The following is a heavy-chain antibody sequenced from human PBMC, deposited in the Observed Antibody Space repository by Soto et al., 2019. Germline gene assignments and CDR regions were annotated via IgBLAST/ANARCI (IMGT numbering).Heavy chain of an antibody. CDR2: INGGGTST. CDR1: GFTFSSYW. D-gene: IGHD3-10*01. Sequence: EVQVVESGGGLVQPGGSLRLSCAASGFTFSSYWMHWVRQAPGKGLVWVSRINGGGTSTSYADSVKGRFTISRDNAKNALYRQMDRLRAEGTAGYYCAGGRDRGPYGFGNWGKGTLVTVSS. V-gene: IGHV3-74*01. J-gene: IGHJ4*02. CDR3: AGGRDRGPYGFGN.